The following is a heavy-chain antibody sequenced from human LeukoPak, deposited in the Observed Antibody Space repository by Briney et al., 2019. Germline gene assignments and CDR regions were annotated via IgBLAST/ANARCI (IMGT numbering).Heavy chain of an antibody. CDR2: INPSGGST. Sequence: GASVKVSCKASGYTFTSYYMHWLRQAPGQGLEWMGIINPSGGSTSYAQKFQGRVTMTRDTSTSTVYMELSSLRSEDTAVYYCARDLSGYCSGGSCYLFGRSDGPENGMDVWGQGTTVTVSS. V-gene: IGHV1-46*01. D-gene: IGHD2-15*01. J-gene: IGHJ6*02. CDR3: ARDLSGYCSGGSCYLFGRSDGPENGMDV. CDR1: GYTFTSYY.